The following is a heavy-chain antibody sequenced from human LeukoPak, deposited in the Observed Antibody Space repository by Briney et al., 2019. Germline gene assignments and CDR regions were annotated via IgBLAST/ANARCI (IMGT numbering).Heavy chain of an antibody. CDR3: ARAARVGAMFDY. V-gene: IGHV4-39*01. CDR1: GGSISSSSYY. CDR2: IYCSGST. J-gene: IGHJ4*02. D-gene: IGHD1-26*01. Sequence: SETLSLTCTVSGGSISSSSYYWGWIRQPPGKGLEWIGSIYCSGSTYYNPSLKSRVTISVDTSKNQFSLKLSSVTAADTAVYYCARAARVGAMFDYWGQGTLVTVSS.